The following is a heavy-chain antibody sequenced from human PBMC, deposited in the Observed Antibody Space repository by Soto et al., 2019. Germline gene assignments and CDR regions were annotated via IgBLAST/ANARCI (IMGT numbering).Heavy chain of an antibody. J-gene: IGHJ4*02. Sequence: QLQLQESGPGLVKPSETLSLTCTVSGGSISSSSYYWGWIRQPPGKGLEWIGSIYYSGSTYYNPSLKSRVTISVETSKSQFSLKLGSVTAAETAVYYCARHVAGYSSGLDYWGQGTLVTVSS. CDR1: GGSISSSSYY. CDR3: ARHVAGYSSGLDY. D-gene: IGHD6-19*01. V-gene: IGHV4-39*01. CDR2: IYYSGST.